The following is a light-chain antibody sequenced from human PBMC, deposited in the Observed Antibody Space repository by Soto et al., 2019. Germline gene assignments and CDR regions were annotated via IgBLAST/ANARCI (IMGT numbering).Light chain of an antibody. V-gene: IGKV3-11*01. CDR3: QLRSNWPPTWT. CDR1: QSVSSY. Sequence: EVVMTQSPGTLSVSPGDRATLSCRASQSVSSYLAWYQQKPGQAPRLLIYDASSRATGIPARFTGSGSGTDFTLTISSLEPEDFAVYYCQLRSNWPPTWTFGQGTKVEIK. J-gene: IGKJ1*01. CDR2: DAS.